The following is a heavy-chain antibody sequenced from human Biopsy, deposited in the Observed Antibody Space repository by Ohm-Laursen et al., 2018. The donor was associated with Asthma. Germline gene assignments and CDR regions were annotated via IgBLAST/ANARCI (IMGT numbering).Heavy chain of an antibody. CDR1: GFTFSNYA. V-gene: IGHV3-30*03. D-gene: IGHD2-21*01. Sequence: RSLRLSCTASGFTFSNYAMHWVRQAPGKGLEWVALISSDVREWYADSVKGRFTISRDNSKSTLDLQMNSLRGDDTAVYYCVRWRSGYPDHYSDFWGLGTLVTVSS. CDR3: VRWRSGYPDHYSDF. CDR2: ISSDVRE. J-gene: IGHJ4*02.